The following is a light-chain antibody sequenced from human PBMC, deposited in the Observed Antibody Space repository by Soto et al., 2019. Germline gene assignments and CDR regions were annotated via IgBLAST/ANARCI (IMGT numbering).Light chain of an antibody. Sequence: DIQMTQSPSTRSASVGDRVTITCRASQGLSSYLAWYQQKPGKAPKLLIYAASTLQSGVPSRFSGSESGTDFTLTISSLQPEDFATYYCQQVNSYPLTFGGGTKVDIK. V-gene: IGKV1-9*01. J-gene: IGKJ4*01. CDR3: QQVNSYPLT. CDR1: QGLSSY. CDR2: AAS.